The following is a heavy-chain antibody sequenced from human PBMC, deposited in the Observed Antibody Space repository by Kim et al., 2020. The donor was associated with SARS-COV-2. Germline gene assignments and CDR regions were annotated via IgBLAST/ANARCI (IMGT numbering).Heavy chain of an antibody. D-gene: IGHD1-1*01. J-gene: IGHJ4*02. CDR3: AGGVSGSVEAY. CDR1: GGSISTDY. CDR2: IYGDGRT. Sequence: SETLSLTCTVSGGSISTDYWSWIRQPAGKGLEWIGRIYGDGRTSKNASLTSRVTMSIDTSKNQFSLKMSSVTAADKAVYYCAGGVSGSVEAYWGQGTLVT. V-gene: IGHV4-4*07.